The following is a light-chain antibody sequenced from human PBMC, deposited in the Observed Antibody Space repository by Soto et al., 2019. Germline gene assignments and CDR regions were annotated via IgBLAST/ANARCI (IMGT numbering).Light chain of an antibody. Sequence: QAVVTQPPSVSGAPGQRVTISCTGSSSNIGAGFDVHWYQQIPGTAPKLLIYGNSNRPSGVPDRFSGSKSGASASLAITGLQAEDEADYYCQSYDSSLSGSWVFGGGTKLTVL. CDR3: QSYDSSLSGSWV. CDR1: SSNIGAGFD. J-gene: IGLJ3*02. V-gene: IGLV1-40*01. CDR2: GNS.